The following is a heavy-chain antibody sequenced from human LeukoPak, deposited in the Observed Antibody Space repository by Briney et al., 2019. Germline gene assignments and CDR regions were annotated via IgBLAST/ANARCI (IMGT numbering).Heavy chain of an antibody. CDR2: IYYSGST. V-gene: IGHV4-39*07. CDR1: GGSISSSSYY. D-gene: IGHD2-2*01. CDR3: ARDRWGVVPGPLDY. Sequence: PSETLSLTCTVSGGSISSSSYYWGWIRQPPGKGLEWIGSIYYSGSTYYNPSLKSRVTISVDTSKNQFSLKLSSVTAADTAVYYCARDRWGVVPGPLDYWGQGTLVTVSS. J-gene: IGHJ4*02.